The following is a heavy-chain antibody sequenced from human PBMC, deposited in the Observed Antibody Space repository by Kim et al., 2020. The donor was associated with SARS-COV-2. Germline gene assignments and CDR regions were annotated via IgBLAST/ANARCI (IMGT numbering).Heavy chain of an antibody. D-gene: IGHD3-3*01. Sequence: RYSPSFQGQVTISADKSISTAYLQWSSLKASDTAMYYCASRRITVYYFDYWGQGTLVTVSS. CDR3: ASRRITVYYFDY. V-gene: IGHV5-51*01. J-gene: IGHJ4*02.